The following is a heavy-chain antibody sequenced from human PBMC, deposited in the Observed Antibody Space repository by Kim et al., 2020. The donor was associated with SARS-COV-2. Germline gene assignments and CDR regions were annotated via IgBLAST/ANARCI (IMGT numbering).Heavy chain of an antibody. D-gene: IGHD6-19*01. CDR2: INPNSGGT. V-gene: IGHV1-2*04. J-gene: IGHJ6*02. CDR1: GYTFTGYY. Sequence: ASVKVSCKASGYTFTGYYMHWVRQAPGQGLEWMGWINPNSGGTNYAQKFQGWVTMTRDTSISTAYMELSRLRSDDTAVYYCASPIAVAGRGGMDVWGQGTTVTVSS. CDR3: ASPIAVAGRGGMDV.